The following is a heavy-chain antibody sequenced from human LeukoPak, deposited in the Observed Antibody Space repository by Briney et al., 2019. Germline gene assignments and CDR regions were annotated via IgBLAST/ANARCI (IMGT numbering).Heavy chain of an antibody. J-gene: IGHJ4*02. CDR1: GGSISSYY. CDR2: IYYSGST. V-gene: IGHV4-59*12. Sequence: PSETLSLTCTVSGGSISSYYWSWIRQPPGKGLEWIGYIYYSGSTNYNPSLKSRVTISVDTSKNQFSLKLSSVTAADTAVYYCARGGVATIIFDYWGQGTLVTVSS. CDR3: ARGGVATIIFDY. D-gene: IGHD5-12*01.